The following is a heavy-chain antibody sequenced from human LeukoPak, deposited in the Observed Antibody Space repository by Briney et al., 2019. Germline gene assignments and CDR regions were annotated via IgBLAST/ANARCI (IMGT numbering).Heavy chain of an antibody. Sequence: GSSLRLSCAASGFTFSSYGMHWVRQAPGKGLEWVAVISYDGSNKYYADSVKGRFTISRDNSKNTLYLQMNSLRAEDTAVYYCAKEEAGYDFWSGYPDYWGQGTLVTVSS. J-gene: IGHJ4*02. V-gene: IGHV3-30*18. D-gene: IGHD3-3*01. CDR1: GFTFSSYG. CDR2: ISYDGSNK. CDR3: AKEEAGYDFWSGYPDY.